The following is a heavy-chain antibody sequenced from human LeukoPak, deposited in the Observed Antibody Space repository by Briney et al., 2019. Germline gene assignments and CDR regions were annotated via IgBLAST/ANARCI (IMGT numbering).Heavy chain of an antibody. J-gene: IGHJ3*02. CDR3: ARENHHGRGYSGSYYGNDAFDI. CDR1: GGSISSYY. V-gene: IGHV4-4*07. D-gene: IGHD1-26*01. Sequence: KPSETLSLTCTVSGGSISSYYWSWIRQPPGKGLEWIGRIYTSGSTNYNPSLKSRVTMSVDTSKNQFSLKLNSVTAADTAVYYCARENHHGRGYSGSYYGNDAFDIWGQGTMVTVSS. CDR2: IYTSGST.